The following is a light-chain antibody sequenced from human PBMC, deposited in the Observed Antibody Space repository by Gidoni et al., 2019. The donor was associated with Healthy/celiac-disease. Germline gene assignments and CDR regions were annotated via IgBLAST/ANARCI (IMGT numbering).Light chain of an antibody. Sequence: IVLTQSPATLSLSPGERATLSCRASQSVSSYLAWYQQKPGQAPRLLIYDASNRATGIPARFSGSGSGTDCTLTISSLEPEDFVVYYCQQRSNWPLTFGPGTKVDIK. CDR2: DAS. CDR1: QSVSSY. V-gene: IGKV3-11*01. J-gene: IGKJ3*01. CDR3: QQRSNWPLT.